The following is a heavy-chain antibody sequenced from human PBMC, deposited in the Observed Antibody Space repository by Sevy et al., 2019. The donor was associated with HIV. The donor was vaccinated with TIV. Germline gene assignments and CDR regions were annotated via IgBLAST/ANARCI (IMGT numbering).Heavy chain of an antibody. V-gene: IGHV1-2*02. Sequence: ASVKVSCKASGYPFTGYYVHWVRQAPGQGLEWMGWINPSSGATNYAQKFQGRVTMTRATSITTAYMDLTSLRSDDTAVYFCARLSCTTTRCYFPSNWLDPWGQGTLVTVSS. D-gene: IGHD2-2*01. J-gene: IGHJ5*02. CDR2: INPSSGAT. CDR1: GYPFTGYY. CDR3: ARLSCTTTRCYFPSNWLDP.